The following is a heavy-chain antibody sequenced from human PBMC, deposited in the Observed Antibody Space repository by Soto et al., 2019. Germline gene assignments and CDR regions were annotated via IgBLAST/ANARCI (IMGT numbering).Heavy chain of an antibody. D-gene: IGHD3-22*01. CDR3: ARARRYYDYEFDP. J-gene: IGHJ5*02. Sequence: SETLSLTCTVSGGSLSSSYWTWIRQPPGKGLEWIGYVYYSGNTNYNPSLNSRLTIPLDTSENQFSLKLTSVTAADTAMYYCARARRYYDYEFDPWGQGTLVT. CDR2: VYYSGNT. CDR1: GGSLSSSY. V-gene: IGHV4-59*12.